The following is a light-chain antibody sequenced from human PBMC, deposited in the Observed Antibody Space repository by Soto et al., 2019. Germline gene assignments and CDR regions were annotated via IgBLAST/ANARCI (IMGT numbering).Light chain of an antibody. V-gene: IGLV2-11*01. CDR1: SSDVGGYNY. CDR2: DVS. Sequence: QSALTQPRSVSGSPGQSVSISCTGTSSDVGGYNYVSWYQQHPGKAPKVMIYDVSKRPSGVPDRFSGSKSGNTASLTISGLQSEDEADYYCCSYAGRYTYVVGTGTKLTVL. J-gene: IGLJ1*01. CDR3: CSYAGRYTYV.